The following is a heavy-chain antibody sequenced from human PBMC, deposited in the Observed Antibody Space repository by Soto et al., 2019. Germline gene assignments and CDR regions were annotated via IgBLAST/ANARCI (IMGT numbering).Heavy chain of an antibody. D-gene: IGHD2-15*01. CDR2: ISSSGNTV. V-gene: IGHV3-11*01. CDR1: GFTFSDYN. CDR3: EAPVARDS. J-gene: IGHJ4*02. Sequence: GGSLRLSCAASGFTFSDYNMSWIRQAPGKGLEWVSYISSSGNTVYYADSVKGRFTISRDNAQKSLFLQMNSRSAEDTAVYYCEAPVARDSWGQGTLVTVSS.